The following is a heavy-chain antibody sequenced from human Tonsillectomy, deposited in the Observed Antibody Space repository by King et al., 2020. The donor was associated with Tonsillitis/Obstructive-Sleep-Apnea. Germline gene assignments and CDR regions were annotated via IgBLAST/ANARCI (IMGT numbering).Heavy chain of an antibody. V-gene: IGHV5-10-1*01. Sequence: QLVQSGAEVQKPGESLRISCKGSGYSFTSYWISWVRKMPGKGLEWMGRIDPSDSYTNYSPSFQVHVTFSADKSISTAYRQWSSLKASDTAMYYCARHKFRIRFLEWLSHHDAFDIWGQGTMVTVSS. CDR2: IDPSDSYT. D-gene: IGHD3-3*01. CDR1: GYSFTSYW. J-gene: IGHJ3*02. CDR3: ARHKFRIRFLEWLSHHDAFDI.